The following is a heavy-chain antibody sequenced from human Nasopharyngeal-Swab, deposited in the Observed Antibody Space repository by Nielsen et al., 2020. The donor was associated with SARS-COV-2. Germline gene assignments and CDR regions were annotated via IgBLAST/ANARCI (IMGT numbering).Heavy chain of an antibody. Sequence: GESLKISCAASGFTFSSYAMHWVRQAPGKGLECVAVISYDGSNKYYADSVKGRFTISRDNSKNTLYLQMNSLRAEDTAVYYCARPASGSYSYYFDYWGQGTLVTVSS. CDR2: ISYDGSNK. CDR3: ARPASGSYSYYFDY. J-gene: IGHJ4*02. CDR1: GFTFSSYA. D-gene: IGHD1-26*01. V-gene: IGHV3-30*04.